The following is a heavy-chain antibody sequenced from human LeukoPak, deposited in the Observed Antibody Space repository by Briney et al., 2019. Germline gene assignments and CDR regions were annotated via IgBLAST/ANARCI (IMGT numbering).Heavy chain of an antibody. V-gene: IGHV1-2*02. J-gene: IGHJ5*02. Sequence: ASVKVSCKASGYRFTGYYIHWLRQAPGQGLEWMGWIKAESGRTHYAQKFQGGVTMTRDTSISTAYMELSRLRSDDTAVYYCARDRGDSMVRGVIIVGGIRNWFDPWGQGTLVTVSS. CDR3: ARDRGDSMVRGVIIVGGIRNWFDP. CDR2: IKAESGRT. D-gene: IGHD3-10*01. CDR1: GYRFTGYY.